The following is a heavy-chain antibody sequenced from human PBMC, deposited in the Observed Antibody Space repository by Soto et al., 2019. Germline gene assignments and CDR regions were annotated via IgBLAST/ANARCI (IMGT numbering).Heavy chain of an antibody. CDR3: AAGQAPLVAARQGYGRDV. D-gene: IGHD2-15*01. CDR1: GFTFSSSA. J-gene: IGHJ6*02. Sequence: QMQLVQSGPEVKEPGTSVKVSCKAAGFTFSSSAVQWVRQARGQRLEWIGWIVIGNVNTNYAQKFQERVTITRDKSTTTAYMELSSLRSEDTAVYYCAAGQAPLVAARQGYGRDVWGQGPTITVSS. CDR2: IVIGNVNT. V-gene: IGHV1-58*03.